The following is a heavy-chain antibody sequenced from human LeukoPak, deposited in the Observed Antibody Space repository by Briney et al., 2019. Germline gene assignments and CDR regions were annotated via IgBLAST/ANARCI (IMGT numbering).Heavy chain of an antibody. D-gene: IGHD6-19*01. Sequence: GRSLRLSCAASEFTFDDYAMHWVRQAPGKGLEWVSGISWNSGSIGYADSVKGRFTISRDNAKNSLYLQMNSLRAEDMALYYCAKDYSSGWYGGGLDYWGQGTLVTVSS. CDR2: ISWNSGSI. V-gene: IGHV3-9*03. CDR3: AKDYSSGWYGGGLDY. CDR1: EFTFDDYA. J-gene: IGHJ4*02.